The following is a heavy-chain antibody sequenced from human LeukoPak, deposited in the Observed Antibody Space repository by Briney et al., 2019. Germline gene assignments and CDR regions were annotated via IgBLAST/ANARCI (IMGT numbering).Heavy chain of an antibody. J-gene: IGHJ4*02. CDR3: ARGYDILTGYTRSFDY. CDR1: GGCFSGYY. V-gene: IGHV4-34*01. Sequence: PSETLSLTCAVYGGCFSGYYWSWIRQPPGKGLEWIGEINHSGSTNYNPSLKSRVTISVDTSKNQFSLKLSSVTAADTAVYYCARGYDILTGYTRSFDYWGRGTLVTVSS. D-gene: IGHD3-9*01. CDR2: INHSGST.